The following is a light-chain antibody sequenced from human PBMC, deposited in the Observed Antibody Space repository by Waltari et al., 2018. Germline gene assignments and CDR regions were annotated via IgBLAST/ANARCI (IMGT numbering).Light chain of an antibody. V-gene: IGLV2-18*02. CDR1: SSEVGSYNR. J-gene: IGLJ2*01. Sequence: QSALTQPPSVSGSPGQSVTISCTGTSSEVGSYNRVSWYQQPPGTAPKLIIYEVSNRPSGVPDRFSGSKSGNTASLTISGLQAEDEADYYCSSYTSSSTFVVFGGGTKLTVL. CDR2: EVS. CDR3: SSYTSSSTFVV.